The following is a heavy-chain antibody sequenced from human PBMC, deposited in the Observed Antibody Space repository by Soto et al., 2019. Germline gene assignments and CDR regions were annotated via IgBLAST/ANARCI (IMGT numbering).Heavy chain of an antibody. CDR2: IYYSGST. CDR3: ARRVSDYWFDP. Sequence: QLQLQESGPGLVKPSETLSLTCTVSGGSISSSSYYWGWIRQPPGKGLEWIGSIYYSGSTYYNPSLKSRATISGEKSKNQFSLKLSSVTAADTAVYYCARRVSDYWFDPWGQGTLVTVSS. D-gene: IGHD3-3*01. V-gene: IGHV4-39*01. CDR1: GGSISSSSYY. J-gene: IGHJ5*02.